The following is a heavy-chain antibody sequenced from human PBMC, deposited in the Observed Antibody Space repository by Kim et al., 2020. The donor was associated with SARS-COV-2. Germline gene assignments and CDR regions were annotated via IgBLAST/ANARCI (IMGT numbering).Heavy chain of an antibody. D-gene: IGHD6-19*01. Sequence: ASVKVSCKASGYTFTSYYMHWVRQAPGQGLEWMGIINPSGGSTSYAQKFQGRVTMTRDTSTSTVYMELSSLRSEDTAVYYCARAPNSDSGWLNWFDPWGQGTLVTVSS. V-gene: IGHV1-46*01. CDR1: GYTFTSYY. J-gene: IGHJ5*02. CDR2: INPSGGST. CDR3: ARAPNSDSGWLNWFDP.